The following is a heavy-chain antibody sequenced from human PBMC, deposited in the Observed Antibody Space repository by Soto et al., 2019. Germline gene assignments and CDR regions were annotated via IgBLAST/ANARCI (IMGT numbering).Heavy chain of an antibody. Sequence: GGSLRLSCAASGFTFSNAWINWVRQAPGKGLEWVGRIKSKTDGSSTTYADSANGRFTISRDNAANTLYLQMSSLRAEDTAVYYCAREYYGVLTGYYNDYWGQGTLVTVSS. V-gene: IGHV3-74*01. CDR3: AREYYGVLTGYYNDY. J-gene: IGHJ4*02. D-gene: IGHD3-9*01. CDR2: IKSKTDGSST. CDR1: GFTFSNAW.